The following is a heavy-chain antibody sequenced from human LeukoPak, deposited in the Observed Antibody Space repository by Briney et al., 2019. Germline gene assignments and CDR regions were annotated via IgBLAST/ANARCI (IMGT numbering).Heavy chain of an antibody. D-gene: IGHD5-18*01. CDR2: MNPNSGNT. V-gene: IGHV1-8*01. CDR3: ARVSDSPPALSYYMDV. CDR1: GCTFTSYD. J-gene: IGHJ6*03. Sequence: ASVKVSCKASGCTFTSYDINWVRQATGQGLEWMGWMNPNSGNTGYAQKFQGRVTMTRNTSISTAYMEMSSLRSEDTAVYYCARVSDSPPALSYYMDVWGKGTTVTISS.